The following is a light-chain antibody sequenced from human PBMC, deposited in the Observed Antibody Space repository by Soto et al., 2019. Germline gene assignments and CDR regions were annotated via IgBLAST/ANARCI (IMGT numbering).Light chain of an antibody. CDR1: QSVSSN. V-gene: IGKV3-20*01. CDR2: GAY. J-gene: IGKJ4*01. Sequence: EIVMAESPATLSVSTGERASLSCRASQSVSSNLAWYQQKPGQAPRLLIYGAYNRATGSPDRFSGSGSGTDFTLTIIRLEPEDFAVYNSDVYGGSAISFCGGTKADI. CDR3: DVYGGSAIS.